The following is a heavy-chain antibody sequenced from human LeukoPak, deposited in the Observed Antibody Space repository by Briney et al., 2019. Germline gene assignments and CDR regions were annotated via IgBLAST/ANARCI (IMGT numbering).Heavy chain of an antibody. CDR3: ARPSRRSYNAFDI. V-gene: IGHV3-48*03. CDR2: ISSSGSTK. J-gene: IGHJ3*02. CDR1: GFTFSSYE. Sequence: GVSLRLSCAASGFTFSSYEMNWVRQAPGKGLVWVSYISSSGSTKSYADSVKDRFTISRDNAKNSLYLQMNSLRAEDTAVDYCARPSRRSYNAFDIWGKGTMVTVSS. D-gene: IGHD1-26*01.